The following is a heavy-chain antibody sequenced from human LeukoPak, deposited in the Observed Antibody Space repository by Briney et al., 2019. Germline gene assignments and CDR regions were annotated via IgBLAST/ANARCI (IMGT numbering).Heavy chain of an antibody. CDR3: TRAIAVTTMETDY. V-gene: IGHV3-49*04. Sequence: PGGSLRLSCTASGFTFGDYAMSWVRQAPGKGLEWVGFIRSKAYGGTTEYAASVKGRFTISRDDSKSIAYLQMNSLKTEDTAVYYCTRAIAVTTMETDYWGQGTLVTVSS. D-gene: IGHD4-23*01. CDR2: IRSKAYGGTT. CDR1: GFTFGDYA. J-gene: IGHJ4*02.